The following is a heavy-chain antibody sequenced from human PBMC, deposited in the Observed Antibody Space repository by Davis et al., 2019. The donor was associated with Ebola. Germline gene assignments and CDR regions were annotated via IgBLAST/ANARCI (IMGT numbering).Heavy chain of an antibody. V-gene: IGHV3-53*01. Sequence: PGGSLRLSCAASRFTVSAHYMSWVRQAPGKGLEWVSVIYTGGRTYYADSVKGRFTISRDNSRNTLDLQMNGLRTEDTAVYYCAKINFGSSFDWGQGTLVTVSS. J-gene: IGHJ4*02. CDR3: AKINFGSSFD. CDR1: RFTVSAHY. D-gene: IGHD2-15*01. CDR2: IYTGGRT.